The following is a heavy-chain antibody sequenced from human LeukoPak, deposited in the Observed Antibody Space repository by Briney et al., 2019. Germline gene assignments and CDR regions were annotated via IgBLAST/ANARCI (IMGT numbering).Heavy chain of an antibody. J-gene: IGHJ4*02. D-gene: IGHD4-17*01. V-gene: IGHV1-18*01. Sequence: ASVKVSCKASGYTFTSYGISWVRQAPGQGLEWMGWISAYNGNTNYAQKLQGRVTMTTDTSTSTAYMELRSLRSDDTAVYYCARDSTNYGDLPRDYWGQGTLVTVSS. CDR1: GYTFTSYG. CDR2: ISAYNGNT. CDR3: ARDSTNYGDLPRDY.